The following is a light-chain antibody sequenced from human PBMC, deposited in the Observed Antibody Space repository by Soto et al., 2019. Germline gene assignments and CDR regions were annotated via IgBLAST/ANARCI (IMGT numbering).Light chain of an antibody. J-gene: IGKJ2*01. CDR3: MQGTHWPPYT. V-gene: IGKV2-30*01. Sequence: DFVMTQSQLSLPVTLGQPAPISCRSSQSPVNIDGNASLNWFHQRPGQSPRRLIYKVSYRDSGVPDRFSGSGSGTDFTLKISRVEAEDVGVYYCMQGTHWPPYTFGQGTKLEIK. CDR2: KVS. CDR1: QSPVNIDGNAS.